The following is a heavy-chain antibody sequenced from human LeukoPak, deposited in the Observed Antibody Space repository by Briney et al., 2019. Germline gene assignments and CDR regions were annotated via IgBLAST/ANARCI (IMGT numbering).Heavy chain of an antibody. J-gene: IGHJ4*02. D-gene: IGHD1-26*01. CDR2: IYYSGST. V-gene: IGHV4-59*07. Sequence: SDTLSLTCTVSGGSISSYYWSWIRQPPGKGLEWIGYIYYSGSTNYNPSLKSRVTISVDTSKNQFSLKLSSVTAADTAVYYCARAGVGAVDYWGQGTLVTVPS. CDR3: ARAGVGAVDY. CDR1: GGSISSYY.